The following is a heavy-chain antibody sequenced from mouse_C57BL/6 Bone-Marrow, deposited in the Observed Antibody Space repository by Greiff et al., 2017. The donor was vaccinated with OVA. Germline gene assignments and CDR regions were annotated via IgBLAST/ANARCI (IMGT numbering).Heavy chain of an antibody. CDR1: GYTFTSYW. CDR3: TGYYSNYDWFAY. D-gene: IGHD2-5*01. CDR2: IYPGNSDT. Sequence: VQLQQSGTVLARPGASVKMSCKTSGYTFTSYWMHWVKQRPGQGLEWIGAIYPGNSDTSYNQKFKGKAKLTAVTSASTAYMELSSLTNEDSAVYYCTGYYSNYDWFAYWGQGTLVTVSA. J-gene: IGHJ3*01. V-gene: IGHV1-5*01.